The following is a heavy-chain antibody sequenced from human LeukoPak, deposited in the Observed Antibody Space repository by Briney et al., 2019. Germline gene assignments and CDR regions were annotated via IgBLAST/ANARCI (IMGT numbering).Heavy chain of an antibody. CDR3: AGGPLGYDSSGYSY. J-gene: IGHJ4*02. CDR1: GYTFTGYY. CDR2: INPNSGGT. D-gene: IGHD3-22*01. Sequence: ASVKVSCKASGYTFTGYYMHWVRQAPGQGLEWMGWINPNSGGTNDAQKFQGWVTMTRDTSISTAYMELSRLRSDDTAVYYCAGGPLGYDSSGYSYWGQGTLVTVSS. V-gene: IGHV1-2*04.